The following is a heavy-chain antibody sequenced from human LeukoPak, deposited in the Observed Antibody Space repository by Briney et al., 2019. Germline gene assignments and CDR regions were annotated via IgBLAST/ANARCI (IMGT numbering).Heavy chain of an antibody. CDR1: GYTFTSYG. Sequence: ASVKVSCKASGYTFTSYGISWVRQAPGQGLEWMGWISAYNGNTNYAQKLQGRVTMTTDTSTSTAYMELRSLRSDDTAVYYCASITMVRGNYYYYYMDVWGKGTTVTVSS. J-gene: IGHJ6*03. CDR3: ASITMVRGNYYYYYMDV. D-gene: IGHD3-10*01. CDR2: ISAYNGNT. V-gene: IGHV1-18*01.